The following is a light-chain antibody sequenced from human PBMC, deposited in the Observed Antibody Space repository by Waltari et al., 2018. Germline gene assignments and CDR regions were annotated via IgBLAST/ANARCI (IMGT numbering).Light chain of an antibody. Sequence: EIVLTQSPGTLSLSPGDGATLSCRASQSVSSNYLAWYQQKPGQAPRLLIYGASNRATGIPDRFRGSGSGTDFTLTISRREPEDFAVYYCQQYGSSPPVTFGQGTRLE. J-gene: IGKJ5*01. CDR1: QSVSSNY. CDR2: GAS. CDR3: QQYGSSPPVT. V-gene: IGKV3-20*01.